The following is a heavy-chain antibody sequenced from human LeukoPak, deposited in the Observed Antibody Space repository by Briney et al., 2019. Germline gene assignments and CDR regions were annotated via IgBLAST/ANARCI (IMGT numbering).Heavy chain of an antibody. CDR2: IDYDGGSG. Sequence: GGSLRLSCTVSGFTLSSYEMSWIRQAPGKGLEWVSSIDYDGGSGHYADSVKGRFTISRDNSNNTLFLHLNSLRGEDTAVYYCAKDSRLRFLEWLPYYFDYWGQGTLVTVSS. CDR3: AKDSRLRFLEWLPYYFDY. J-gene: IGHJ4*02. CDR1: GFTLSSYE. V-gene: IGHV3-23*01. D-gene: IGHD3-3*01.